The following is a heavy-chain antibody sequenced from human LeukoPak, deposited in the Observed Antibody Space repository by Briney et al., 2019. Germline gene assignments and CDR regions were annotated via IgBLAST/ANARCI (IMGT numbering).Heavy chain of an antibody. J-gene: IGHJ5*02. CDR1: GGSISSGDYY. D-gene: IGHD2-2*02. Sequence: SETLSLTCTVSGGSISSGDYYWSWIRQPPGKGLEWIGYIYYSGSTYYNPSLKSRVTISVDTSKNQFSLKLSSVTAADTAVYYCARHEDRCSSTSCYNYWFDPWGQGTLVTVSS. V-gene: IGHV4-30-4*01. CDR2: IYYSGST. CDR3: ARHEDRCSSTSCYNYWFDP.